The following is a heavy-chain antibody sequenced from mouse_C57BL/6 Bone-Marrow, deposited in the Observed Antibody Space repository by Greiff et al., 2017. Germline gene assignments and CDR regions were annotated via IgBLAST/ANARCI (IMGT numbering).Heavy chain of an antibody. CDR3: ASKPTHYYGSIPDY. CDR2: IYPGDGDT. J-gene: IGHJ2*01. V-gene: IGHV1-82*01. Sequence: QVQLQQSGPELVKPGASVKISCKASGYAFSSSWMNWVKQRPGKGLEWIGRIYPGDGDTNYNGKFKGKATLTADKSSSTAYMQLSSLTSEDSAVYFCASKPTHYYGSIPDYWGQGTTLTVSS. D-gene: IGHD1-1*01. CDR1: GYAFSSSW.